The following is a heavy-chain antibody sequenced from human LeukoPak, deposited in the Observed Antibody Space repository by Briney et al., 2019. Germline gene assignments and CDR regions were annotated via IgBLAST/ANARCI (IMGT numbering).Heavy chain of an antibody. Sequence: GGSLRLSCAASGFTFTNNFMSWVRQVPGKGLEWVANIKQDGSETTYADSVRGRFTIFRDNAKDSVYLQMNSLRAEDSATYYCVREGFYFFDFWGQGALVTVSS. V-gene: IGHV3-7*01. CDR1: GFTFTNNF. J-gene: IGHJ4*01. CDR2: IKQDGSET. CDR3: VREGFYFFDF.